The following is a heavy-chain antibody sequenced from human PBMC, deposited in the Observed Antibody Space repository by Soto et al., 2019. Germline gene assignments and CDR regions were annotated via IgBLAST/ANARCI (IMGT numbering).Heavy chain of an antibody. CDR1: GFPFSSYW. D-gene: IGHD3-9*01. V-gene: IGHV3-74*01. CDR3: AREYYGLLTGYYTDY. Sequence: EVQLVESGGDLVQRGGSLRLSCAASGFPFSSYWMHWVRHTPGKGLDWVARISGDGVTTYYADSVTGRLTVSRDNAKNALSLKISGLRAEDTAVYYCAREYYGLLTGYYTDYWGQGTLVSVSS. CDR2: ISGDGVTT. J-gene: IGHJ4*02.